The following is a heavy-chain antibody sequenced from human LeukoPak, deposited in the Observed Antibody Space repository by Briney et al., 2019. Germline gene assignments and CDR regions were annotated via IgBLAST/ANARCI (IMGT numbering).Heavy chain of an antibody. J-gene: IGHJ6*03. CDR2: ISWDGGST. V-gene: IGHV3-43D*03. CDR3: ARGGISIFGVVIYMDV. D-gene: IGHD3-3*01. Sequence: GGSLRLSCAASGFTFDDYAMHWVRQAPGKGLEWVSLISWDGGSTYYADSVKGRFTISRDNSKNSLYLQMNSLRAEDTALYYCARGGISIFGVVIYMDVWGKGTTVTVSS. CDR1: GFTFDDYA.